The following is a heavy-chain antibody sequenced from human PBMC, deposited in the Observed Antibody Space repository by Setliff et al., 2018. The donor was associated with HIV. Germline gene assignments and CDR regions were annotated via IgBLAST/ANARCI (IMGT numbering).Heavy chain of an antibody. J-gene: IGHJ5*02. Sequence: PSETLSLTCSVSGGSISSSTYYWGWIRQPPGKGLEWIGDIFYTGSTYYNPSLKSRVAISVDTSENQFSLKLISVTAADQGVYYCARVPVPGANWFDPWGLGTLVTVSS. CDR3: ARVPVPGANWFDP. CDR2: IFYTGST. V-gene: IGHV4-39*01. CDR1: GGSISSSTYY.